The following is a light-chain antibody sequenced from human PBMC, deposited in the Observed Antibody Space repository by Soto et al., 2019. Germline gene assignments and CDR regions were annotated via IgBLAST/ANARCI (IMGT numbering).Light chain of an antibody. V-gene: IGLV2-11*01. CDR2: DVS. Sequence: QSALTQPRSVSGSPGQSVTISCTGTSDGVGGYNCVSWYQQHPGKVPKLFIYDVSRRPSGVPDRFSGSKSGNTASLTISGLQAEDEADYYCSSYAGSYTLVFGGGTKVTVL. CDR3: SSYAGSYTLV. J-gene: IGLJ2*01. CDR1: SDGVGGYNC.